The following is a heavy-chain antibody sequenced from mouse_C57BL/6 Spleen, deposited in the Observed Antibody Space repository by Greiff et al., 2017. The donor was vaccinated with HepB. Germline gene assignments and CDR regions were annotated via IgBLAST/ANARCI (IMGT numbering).Heavy chain of an antibody. Sequence: EVKLEESGGGLVQPGGSMKLSCVASGFTFSNYWMNWVRQSPEKGLEWVAQIRLKSDNYATHYAESVKGRFTISRDDSKSSVYLQMNNLRAEDTGIYYCTRSNYDDWYFDVWGTGTTVTVSS. CDR2: IRLKSDNYAT. D-gene: IGHD2-5*01. CDR1: GFTFSNYW. V-gene: IGHV6-3*01. J-gene: IGHJ1*03. CDR3: TRSNYDDWYFDV.